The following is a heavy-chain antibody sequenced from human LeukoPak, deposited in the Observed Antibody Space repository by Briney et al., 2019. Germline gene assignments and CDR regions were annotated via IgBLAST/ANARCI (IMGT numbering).Heavy chain of an antibody. CDR3: ARDVHGDYGSGWFDP. Sequence: SVKVSCKTSGGTFNNSAMSWVRQAPGQGLEWLGGIMPLFGTAGYAQKFQGRVTITKDESTRTVYLELTSLTSDDTAVYYCARDVHGDYGSGWFDPWGQGTLVSVSS. D-gene: IGHD4-17*01. V-gene: IGHV1-69*05. CDR2: IMPLFGTA. CDR1: GGTFNNSA. J-gene: IGHJ5*02.